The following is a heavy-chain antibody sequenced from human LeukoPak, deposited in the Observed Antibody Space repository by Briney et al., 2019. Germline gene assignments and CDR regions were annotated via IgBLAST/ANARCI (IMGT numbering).Heavy chain of an antibody. CDR1: GGSFSGYY. V-gene: IGHV4-59*10. CDR3: ARSPPDFWSGYPNWFDP. J-gene: IGHJ5*02. D-gene: IGHD3-3*01. Sequence: SETLSLTFAVYGGSFSGYYWSWIRQPAGKGLEWIGRIYTSGSTNYNPSLKSRVTMSVDTSKNQFSLKLSSVTAADTAVYYCARSPPDFWSGYPNWFDPWGQGTLVTVSS. CDR2: IYTSGST.